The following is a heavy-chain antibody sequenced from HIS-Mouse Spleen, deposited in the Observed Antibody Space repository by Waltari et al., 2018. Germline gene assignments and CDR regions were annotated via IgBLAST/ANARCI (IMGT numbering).Heavy chain of an antibody. V-gene: IGHV2-70*15. CDR2: IDLDDDK. D-gene: IGHD6-19*01. CDR3: ARIAEGYSSGWYAFDY. J-gene: IGHJ4*02. Sequence: QVTLRESGPALVKPTQTLTLTCTFSGFSLSTSGMCVSWIRQPPGKAREWLARIDLDDDKYYSTSLKTRLTISKDTSKNQVVLTMTNMDPVDTATYYCARIAEGYSSGWYAFDYWGQGTLVTVSS. CDR1: GFSLSTSGMC.